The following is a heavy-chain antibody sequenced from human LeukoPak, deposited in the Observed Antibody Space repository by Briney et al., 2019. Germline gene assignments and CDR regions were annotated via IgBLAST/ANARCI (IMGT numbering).Heavy chain of an antibody. V-gene: IGHV3-23*01. D-gene: IGHD2-15*01. J-gene: IGHJ5*02. CDR3: AKGGYTTWFDP. CDR1: GFTVTKYD. Sequence: PGGSLRLSCAASGFTVTKYDLTWVRQAPGKGLEWVSRISATLGATHYADSVRGRFTISRDNSKNTLYLEMNSLRAEDTAVYYCAKGGYTTWFDPWGQGTLVTVSS. CDR2: ISATLGAT.